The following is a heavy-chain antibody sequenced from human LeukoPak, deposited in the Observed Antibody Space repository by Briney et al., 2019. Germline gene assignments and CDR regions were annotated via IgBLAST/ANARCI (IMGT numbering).Heavy chain of an antibody. Sequence: VGSLRLSCAASGFTVSSNYMSWVRQAPGKGLEWVSIIYSGGSTYYADSVKGRFTISRDNSKNTLFLQMNSLRAEDTAVYYCAREGGPNWGFDYWGQGTLVTVSS. V-gene: IGHV3-53*01. J-gene: IGHJ4*02. CDR2: IYSGGST. CDR3: AREGGPNWGFDY. D-gene: IGHD7-27*01. CDR1: GFTVSSNY.